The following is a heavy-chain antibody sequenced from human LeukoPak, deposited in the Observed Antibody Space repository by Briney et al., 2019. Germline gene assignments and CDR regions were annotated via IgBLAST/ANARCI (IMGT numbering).Heavy chain of an antibody. CDR2: IRYDGSNK. CDR3: AKDCSGGSCY. Sequence: GRSLRLSCATSGFTFSHYGMHWVRQAPGKGLEWVAFIRYDGSNKYYADSVKGRFTISRDNSKNTLYLQMNSLRAEDTAVYYCAKDCSGGSCYWGQGTLVTVSS. V-gene: IGHV3-30*02. CDR1: GFTFSHYG. D-gene: IGHD2-15*01. J-gene: IGHJ4*02.